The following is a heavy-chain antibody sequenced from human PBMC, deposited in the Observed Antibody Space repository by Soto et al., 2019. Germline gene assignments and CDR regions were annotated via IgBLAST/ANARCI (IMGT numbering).Heavy chain of an antibody. D-gene: IGHD1-1*01. CDR2: INHSGST. J-gene: IGHJ6*03. Sequence: SETLSLTCAVYGGSFSGYYWSWIRQPPGKGLEWIGEINHSGSTNYNPSLKSRVTISVDTSKNQCSLKLSSVTAADTAVYYCARVARGNWNEPTPYYYYMDVWGKGTTVTVSS. V-gene: IGHV4-34*01. CDR1: GGSFSGYY. CDR3: ARVARGNWNEPTPYYYYMDV.